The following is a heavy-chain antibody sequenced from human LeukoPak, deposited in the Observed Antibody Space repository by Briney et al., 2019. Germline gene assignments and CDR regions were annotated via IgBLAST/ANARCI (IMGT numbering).Heavy chain of an antibody. CDR3: ARGGVVPAAMVGDAFDI. V-gene: IGHV4-30-4*01. D-gene: IGHD2-2*01. CDR1: GGSISSGDYY. Sequence: SETLSLTCTVSGGSISSGDYYWSWIRQPPGKGLEWIGYIYYSGSTYYNPSLKSRVTISVDTSKNQFSLKLSSVTAADTGVYYCARGGVVPAAMVGDAFDIWGQGTMVTVSS. J-gene: IGHJ3*02. CDR2: IYYSGST.